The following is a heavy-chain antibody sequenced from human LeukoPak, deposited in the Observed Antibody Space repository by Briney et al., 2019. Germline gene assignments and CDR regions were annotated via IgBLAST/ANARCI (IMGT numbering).Heavy chain of an antibody. J-gene: IGHJ5*02. D-gene: IGHD2-21*01. Sequence: PGTSLRLSCEASGFTFSHFGMHWVRQAPGKGPEWVSSISGYGDNIYYADSVKGRFTLSRDNSKSTLYLQMFSLRAEDTAVYYCAKDRGPYVAIDNNWFDPWGQGTLVTVSS. CDR2: ISGYGDNI. V-gene: IGHV3-23*01. CDR3: AKDRGPYVAIDNNWFDP. CDR1: GFTFSHFG.